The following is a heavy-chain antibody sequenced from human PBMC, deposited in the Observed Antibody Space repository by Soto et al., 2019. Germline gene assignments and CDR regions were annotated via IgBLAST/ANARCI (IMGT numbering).Heavy chain of an antibody. CDR2: IYWDGDE. V-gene: IGHV2-5*02. J-gene: IGHJ6*02. CDR3: AHKGGRGAAMDV. CDR1: GFSVSTSGVG. Sequence: QITLKESGPPLVKPTQTLTLTCTSSGFSVSTSGVGVAWIRQPPGKALEWLALIYWDGDERYSPFLQSRVTITKDTSKNQVVLTMTNMDPVDTATYYCAHKGGRGAAMDVWGQGTTVTVSS. D-gene: IGHD2-15*01.